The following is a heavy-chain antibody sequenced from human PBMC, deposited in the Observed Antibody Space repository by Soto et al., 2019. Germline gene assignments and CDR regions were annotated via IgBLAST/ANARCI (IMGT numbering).Heavy chain of an antibody. CDR3: ARRERAAGTDWWFDP. CDR1: GGSISSSSFH. Sequence: QLQLQESGPGLVKPSETLSLTCTVSGGSISSSSFHWGWIRQPPGKWLEWIGSIYYSGSTYYSPSLTSRVTISVDTSKNQFSLKLSSVTAADTAVYYCARRERAAGTDWWFDPWGQGTLVTVSS. CDR2: IYYSGST. V-gene: IGHV4-39*01. J-gene: IGHJ5*02. D-gene: IGHD6-13*01.